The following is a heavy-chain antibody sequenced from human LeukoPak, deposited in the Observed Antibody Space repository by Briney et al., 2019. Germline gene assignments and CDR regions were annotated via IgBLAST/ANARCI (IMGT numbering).Heavy chain of an antibody. V-gene: IGHV4-39*01. D-gene: IGHD6-19*01. CDR1: GGSISSSSYS. CDR3: ARAVAGTIKYYFDY. CDR2: IYYSGST. J-gene: IGHJ4*02. Sequence: SETLSLTCTVSGGSISSSSYSWGWIRQPPGKGLEWIGSIYYSGSTYYNPSLKSRVTTSVDTSKNQFSLKLSSVTAADTAVYYCARAVAGTIKYYFDYWGQGTLVTVSS.